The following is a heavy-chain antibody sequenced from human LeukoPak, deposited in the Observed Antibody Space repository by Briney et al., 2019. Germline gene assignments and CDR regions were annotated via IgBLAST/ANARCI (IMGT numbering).Heavy chain of an antibody. J-gene: IGHJ3*02. D-gene: IGHD3-22*01. CDR3: ARSFYDSSGHLDAFDM. Sequence: PSETLSLTCAVYGGSFSGYYWSWIRQPPGKGLEWIGYIYYSGSTNYNPSLKSRATTSVDTSKNQFSLKLSSVTAADTAVYYCARSFYDSSGHLDAFDMWGQGTMVTVSS. V-gene: IGHV4-59*08. CDR1: GGSFSGYY. CDR2: IYYSGST.